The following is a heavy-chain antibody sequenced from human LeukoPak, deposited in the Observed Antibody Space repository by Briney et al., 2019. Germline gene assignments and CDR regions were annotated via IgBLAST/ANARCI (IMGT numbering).Heavy chain of an antibody. J-gene: IGHJ6*03. Sequence: VASVKVSCKASGYTFTGYYMHWVRQAPGQGLEWMGIINPSGGSTSYAQKFQGRVTMTRDMSTSTVYMELSSLRSEDTAVYYCASLYCSGGSCYHQGDYYYMDVWGKGTTVTVSS. D-gene: IGHD2-15*01. CDR3: ASLYCSGGSCYHQGDYYYMDV. V-gene: IGHV1-46*01. CDR1: GYTFTGYY. CDR2: INPSGGST.